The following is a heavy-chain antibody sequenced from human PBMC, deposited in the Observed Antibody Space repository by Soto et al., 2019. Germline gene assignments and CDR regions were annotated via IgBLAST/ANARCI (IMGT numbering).Heavy chain of an antibody. V-gene: IGHV3-48*01. CDR1: GFTFSTYN. CDR3: ARGLTYYYYMDV. CDR2: ISSSSTTI. J-gene: IGHJ6*03. Sequence: TGGSLRLSCAASGFTFSTYNMNWVRQAPGKGLEWVSYISSSSTTIYYADSVKGRFTISRDNAKDSLYLQMNSLRAEDTAVYYCARGLTYYYYMDVWGKGTTVTVSS. D-gene: IGHD7-27*01.